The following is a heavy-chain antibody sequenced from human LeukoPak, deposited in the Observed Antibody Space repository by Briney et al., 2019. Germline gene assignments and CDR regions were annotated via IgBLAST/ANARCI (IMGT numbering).Heavy chain of an antibody. J-gene: IGHJ4*02. CDR3: ARDPDDYGDYADY. CDR1: GYTFTSYD. D-gene: IGHD4-17*01. CDR2: MNPNSGNT. Sequence: ASVKVSCKASGYTFTSYDINWVRQATGQGLEWMGWMNPNSGNTGYAQKFQGRVTITRNTSISTAYMELSSLRSEDTAVYYCARDPDDYGDYADYWGQGTLVTVSS. V-gene: IGHV1-8*03.